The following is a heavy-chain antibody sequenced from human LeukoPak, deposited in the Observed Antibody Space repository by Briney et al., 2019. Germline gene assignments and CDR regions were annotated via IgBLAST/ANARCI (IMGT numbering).Heavy chain of an antibody. D-gene: IGHD3-9*01. CDR2: ISSSSSTI. J-gene: IGHJ3*02. Sequence: GGSLRLSCAASGFTFSSYSMNWVRQAPGKGLEWVSYISSSSSTIYYADSVKGRFTISRDNAKSSLYLQMNSLRAEDTAVYYCARVVLRYFDPGAFDIWGQGTMVTVSS. CDR1: GFTFSSYS. CDR3: ARVVLRYFDPGAFDI. V-gene: IGHV3-48*01.